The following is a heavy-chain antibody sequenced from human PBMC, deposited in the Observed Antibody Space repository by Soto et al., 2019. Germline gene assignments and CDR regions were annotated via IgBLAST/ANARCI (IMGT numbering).Heavy chain of an antibody. J-gene: IGHJ6*02. CDR2: ISAYNGNT. CDR1: GYTFTSYG. Sequence: ASVKVSCKASGYTFTSYGISWVRQAPGQGLEWMGWISAYNGNTNYAQKLQGRVTMTTDTSTSTAYMELRSLRSDDTAVYYCARDLFGYCISTSCVAPRYYYYGMDVWGQ. D-gene: IGHD2-2*01. CDR3: ARDLFGYCISTSCVAPRYYYYGMDV. V-gene: IGHV1-18*01.